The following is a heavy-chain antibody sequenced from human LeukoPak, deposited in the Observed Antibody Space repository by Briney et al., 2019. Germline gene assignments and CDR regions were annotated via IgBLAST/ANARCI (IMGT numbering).Heavy chain of an antibody. D-gene: IGHD2-15*01. V-gene: IGHV4-30-4*01. CDR1: GGSISSGDYY. CDR3: ARTVVAAIRFDY. Sequence: SQTLSLTCTVSGGSISSGDYYWSWIRQPPGKGLEWIGYIYYSGSTYYNPSLKSRVTISVDTSKNQFSLKLSSVTAADTAVYYCARTVVAAIRFDYWGQGTLVTVSS. CDR2: IYYSGST. J-gene: IGHJ4*02.